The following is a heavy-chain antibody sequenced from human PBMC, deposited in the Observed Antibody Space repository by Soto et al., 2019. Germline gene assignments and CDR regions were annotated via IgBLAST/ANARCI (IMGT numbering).Heavy chain of an antibody. CDR2: IYYSGST. D-gene: IGHD3-3*01. CDR1: GGSISSSSYY. CDR3: ARHHHPTNNYDFWSGYSYYYYGMDV. V-gene: IGHV4-39*01. Sequence: LSLTCTVSGGSISSSSYYWGWIRQPPGKGLEWIGSIYYSGSTYYNPSLKSRVTISVDTSKNQFSLKLSSVTAADTAVYYCARHHHPTNNYDFWSGYSYYYYGMDVWGQGTTVTVSS. J-gene: IGHJ6*02.